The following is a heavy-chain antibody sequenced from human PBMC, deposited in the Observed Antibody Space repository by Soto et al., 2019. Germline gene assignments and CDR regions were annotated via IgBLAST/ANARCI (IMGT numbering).Heavy chain of an antibody. D-gene: IGHD2-2*01. CDR1: GFTFTISG. Sequence: QMQLVQSGPEVKKPGTSVKVSCKASGFTFTISGVQWVRLARGHRPEWIGWIVLGSGDTDYAQKFPERVSNTWDMSSSTAYMELSSLTSDDTAVYYCAAGGQKDQWGRGTLVTVSS. CDR3: AAGGQKDQ. V-gene: IGHV1-58*01. J-gene: IGHJ4*02. CDR2: IVLGSGDT.